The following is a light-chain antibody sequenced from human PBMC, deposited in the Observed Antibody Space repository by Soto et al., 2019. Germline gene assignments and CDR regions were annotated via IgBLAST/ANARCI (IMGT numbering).Light chain of an antibody. CDR2: GAS. CDR3: QQYDSSPLT. J-gene: IGKJ1*01. CDR1: QSVSSSY. Sequence: EIVLTQSPGTLSLSPGERATLSCRASQSVSSSYLAWYQQKPGQAPRLLIYGASSRATGIPDRFSGSGSGTDVTLTISRLEPEDFAVYYCQQYDSSPLTFGQGTKVYIK. V-gene: IGKV3-20*01.